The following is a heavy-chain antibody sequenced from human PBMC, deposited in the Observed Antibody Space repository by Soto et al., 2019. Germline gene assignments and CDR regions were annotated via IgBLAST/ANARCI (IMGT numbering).Heavy chain of an antibody. CDR2: IKQDGSEK. J-gene: IGHJ4*02. CDR1: GLAFRNNW. CDR3: SRGGTSMIVVGAFDD. V-gene: IGHV3-7*01. Sequence: EVQLVESGGGLVQPGGPRRLSWAAFGLAFRNNWMGWFGQAPGKGREWVATIKQDGSEKYYVDSVKGRFTISRDKAKNSLYLQMNSLRAEDTAVYHCSRGGTSMIVVGAFDDWGQGALVTVSS. D-gene: IGHD3-22*01.